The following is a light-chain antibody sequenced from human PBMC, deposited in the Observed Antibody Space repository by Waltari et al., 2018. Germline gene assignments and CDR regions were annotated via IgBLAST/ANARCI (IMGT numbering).Light chain of an antibody. J-gene: IGKJ2*01. V-gene: IGKV3-20*01. CDR1: QIVTNNY. CDR2: DAS. CDR3: HQYGSSQA. Sequence: VLAQSPGTLSLSPGARATLYCRASQIVTNNYLAWYQQKPGQAPRLLIHDASNRATGIPDRFSGSGSGTEFTLTISRLEPEDFAVYFCHQYGSSQAFGQGTKLEIK.